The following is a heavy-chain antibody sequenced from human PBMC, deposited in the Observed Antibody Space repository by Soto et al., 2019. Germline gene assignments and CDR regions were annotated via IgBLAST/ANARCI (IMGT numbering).Heavy chain of an antibody. CDR3: ARVIVDGDYYYFDY. V-gene: IGHV1-2*04. Sequence: ASVKVSCKASGYTFTGYYMHWVRQAPGQGLEWVGWINPNSGGTNYAQKFQGWVTMTRDTSISTAYMELSRLRSDDTAVYYCARVIVDGDYYYFDYWGQGTLVTVSS. CDR2: INPNSGGT. J-gene: IGHJ4*02. D-gene: IGHD4-17*01. CDR1: GYTFTGYY.